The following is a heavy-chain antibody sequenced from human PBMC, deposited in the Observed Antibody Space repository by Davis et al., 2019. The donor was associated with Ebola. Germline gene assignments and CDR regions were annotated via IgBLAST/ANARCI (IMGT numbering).Heavy chain of an antibody. D-gene: IGHD3-10*01. Sequence: GESLKISCAASGFTFSSYGMHWVRQAPGKGLEWVAVIWYDGSNKYYADSVKGRFTISRDNSKNTLYLQMNSLRAEDTAVYYCARDRRLFGIFDPWGQGTLVTVSS. CDR3: ARDRRLFGIFDP. CDR2: IWYDGSNK. V-gene: IGHV3-33*01. J-gene: IGHJ5*02. CDR1: GFTFSSYG.